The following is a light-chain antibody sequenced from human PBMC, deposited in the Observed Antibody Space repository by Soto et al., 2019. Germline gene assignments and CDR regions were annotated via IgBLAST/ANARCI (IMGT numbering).Light chain of an antibody. CDR1: QSVTSSY. Sequence: EIVLTQSPGTLSLSPGERATLSCRASQSVTSSYLAWYQQKPGQPPRLLISDASSRATGIPDRFSGSGSGTDFTLTISSLEPVDFAVSYCQQYGRSPPSWTFGQGTKVEIK. CDR3: QQYGRSPPSWT. V-gene: IGKV3-20*01. J-gene: IGKJ1*01. CDR2: DAS.